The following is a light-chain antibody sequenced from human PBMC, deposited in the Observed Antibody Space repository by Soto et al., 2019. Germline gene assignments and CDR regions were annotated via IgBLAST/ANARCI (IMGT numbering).Light chain of an antibody. Sequence: EIVLTQSPATLSLSPGERATLSCRASQSVSKSLAWYQQKPGKAPRLLIYTTSNRATGIPARFSGSGSRTDFTLTISSLEPEDFAVYYCQQGNNWPIFTFGPGTKVDIK. J-gene: IGKJ3*01. CDR3: QQGNNWPIFT. CDR2: TTS. V-gene: IGKV3-11*01. CDR1: QSVSKS.